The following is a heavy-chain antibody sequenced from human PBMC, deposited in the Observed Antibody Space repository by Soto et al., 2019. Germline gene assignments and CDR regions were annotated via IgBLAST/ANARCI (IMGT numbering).Heavy chain of an antibody. CDR3: ARFWAIAARDYYYYYYMDF. D-gene: IGHD6-6*01. J-gene: IGHJ6*03. CDR2: IYPGDSDT. V-gene: IGHV5-51*01. CDR1: GYSFTSYW. Sequence: GESLKISCKGSGYSFTSYWIGWVRQMPGKGLEWMGIIYPGDSDTRYSPSFQGQVTISAVKSISTTYLQWSSLKASDTAMYYCARFWAIAARDYYYYYYMDFWGKGTTVTVSS.